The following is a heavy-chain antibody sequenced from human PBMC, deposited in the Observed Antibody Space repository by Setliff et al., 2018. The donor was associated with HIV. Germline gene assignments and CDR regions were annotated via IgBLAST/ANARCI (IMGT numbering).Heavy chain of an antibody. J-gene: IGHJ3*02. D-gene: IGHD3-3*01. V-gene: IGHV4-59*08. CDR1: GAPLSSYY. CDR3: ARPLTTSYNFWGDAFAI. CDR2: IFYSGTT. Sequence: PSETLSLTCTVSGAPLSSYYLNWIRQPPGKGLEWIGYIFYSGTTNYNPSLKSRVTMSVDASKNQFSLKLNSVTAADTAVYFCARPLTTSYNFWGDAFAIWGPGKMVTVSS.